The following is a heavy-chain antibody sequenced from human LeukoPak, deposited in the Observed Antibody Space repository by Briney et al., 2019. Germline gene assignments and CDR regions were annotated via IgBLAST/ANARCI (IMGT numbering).Heavy chain of an antibody. CDR1: GFTSSNYA. Sequence: GGSLRPSCAASGFTSSNYAMHCGRQAPGKGREGVAGISYDGSDKDYADSVKGRFTIPRDKSKNTLYMQMSSLRAEATAVYYCAHGLCYYDRSGYCSAGAYWGQGTLVTVSS. CDR2: ISYDGSDK. V-gene: IGHV3-30-3*01. CDR3: AHGLCYYDRSGYCSAGAY. D-gene: IGHD3-22*01. J-gene: IGHJ4*02.